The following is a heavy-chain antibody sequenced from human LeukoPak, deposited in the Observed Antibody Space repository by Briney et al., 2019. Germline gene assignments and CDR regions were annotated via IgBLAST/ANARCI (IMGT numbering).Heavy chain of an antibody. Sequence: SVKVSCKASGGTFSSYAISWVRQAPGQGLEWMGRIIPILGIANYAQKFQGRVTITADKSTSTAYMELSSLRSEDTAVYYCARAEKVAAPPDAFDIWGQGTMVTVSS. J-gene: IGHJ3*02. CDR3: ARAEKVAAPPDAFDI. CDR2: IIPILGIA. V-gene: IGHV1-69*04. CDR1: GGTFSSYA. D-gene: IGHD6-13*01.